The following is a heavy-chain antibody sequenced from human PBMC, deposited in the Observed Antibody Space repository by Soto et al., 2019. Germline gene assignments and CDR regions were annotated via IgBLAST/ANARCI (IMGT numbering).Heavy chain of an antibody. CDR2: IIPIFGTA. CDR3: ASSPGYSSSWHQYFDY. J-gene: IGHJ4*02. CDR1: GGTVSSYA. D-gene: IGHD6-13*01. V-gene: IGHV1-69*13. Sequence: SVKVSCKASGGTVSSYAISWVRQAPGQGLEWMGGIIPIFGTANYAQKFQGRVTITADESTSTAYMELSSLRSEDTAVYYCASSPGYSSSWHQYFDYWGQGTLVTVSS.